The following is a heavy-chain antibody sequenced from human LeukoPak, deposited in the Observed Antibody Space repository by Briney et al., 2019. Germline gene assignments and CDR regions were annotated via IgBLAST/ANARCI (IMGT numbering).Heavy chain of an antibody. CDR2: ISAYNDNT. Sequence: GASVKVSCKASGYTFTSYGISWVRQAPGQGLEWMGWISAYNDNTNYAQKFQGRVTITADKSTSTAYMELSSLRSEDTAVYYCATGWWLRFDYWGQGTLVTVSS. J-gene: IGHJ4*02. D-gene: IGHD2-15*01. CDR1: GYTFTSYG. V-gene: IGHV1-18*01. CDR3: ATGWWLRFDY.